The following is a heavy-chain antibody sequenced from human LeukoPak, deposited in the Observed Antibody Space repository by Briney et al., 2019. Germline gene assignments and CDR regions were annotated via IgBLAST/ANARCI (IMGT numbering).Heavy chain of an antibody. CDR1: GYTFTGYY. CDR2: INPNSGGT. J-gene: IGHJ4*02. Sequence: ASVKVSCKASGYTFTGYYMHWVRQAPGQGLEWMGWINPNSGGTNYAQKFQGRVTMTRDTSISTAYMELSRLRSDDTAVYYCARSMGSGSYYNDYWGQGTLVTVSS. CDR3: ARSMGSGSYYNDY. D-gene: IGHD1-26*01. V-gene: IGHV1-2*02.